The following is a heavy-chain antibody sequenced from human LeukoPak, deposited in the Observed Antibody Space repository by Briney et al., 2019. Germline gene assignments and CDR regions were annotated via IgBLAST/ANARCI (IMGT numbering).Heavy chain of an antibody. D-gene: IGHD6-13*01. Sequence: ASVTVSCKASGYTFTGYYMHWVRQAPGQGLEWMGWINPNSGGTNYAQKFQGWVTMTRDTSISTAYMELSRLRSDDTAVYYCARAPGYSSSWHHYFDYWGQGTLVTVSS. CDR3: ARAPGYSSSWHHYFDY. J-gene: IGHJ4*02. CDR2: INPNSGGT. CDR1: GYTFTGYY. V-gene: IGHV1-2*04.